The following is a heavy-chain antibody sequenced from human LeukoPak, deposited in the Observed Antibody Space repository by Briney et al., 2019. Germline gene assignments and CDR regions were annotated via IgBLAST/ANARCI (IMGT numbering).Heavy chain of an antibody. CDR2: ISGSGGST. D-gene: IGHD6-6*01. V-gene: IGHV3-23*01. CDR3: AKRDLGEQLSPFDY. J-gene: IGHJ4*02. CDR1: GFTFSTYA. Sequence: GSLRLSCAASGFTFSTYAMGWVRQAPGKGLEWVSAISGSGGSTYYADSVKGRFTISRDNSKNTLSLQINSLRVDDTAVYYCAKRDLGEQLSPFDYWGQGTLVTVSS.